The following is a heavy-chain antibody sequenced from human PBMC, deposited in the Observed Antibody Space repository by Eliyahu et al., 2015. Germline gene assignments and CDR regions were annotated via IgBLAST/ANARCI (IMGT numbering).Heavy chain of an antibody. V-gene: IGHV1-2*04. CDR1: GYTFPAPN. D-gene: IGHD6-19*01. CDR2: INPDSGST. J-gene: IGHJ4*02. CDR3: ARGGYDSGKDYFDY. Sequence: QVQLVQSGAEVKKPGASVKVXCKASGYTFPAPNNHLXRQAPGQGLEWMGSINPDSGSTDYVQKFQTWVTMTRDTSISTVYMEVSRLTSDDTAIYYCARGGYDSGKDYFDYWGQGTLVTVSS.